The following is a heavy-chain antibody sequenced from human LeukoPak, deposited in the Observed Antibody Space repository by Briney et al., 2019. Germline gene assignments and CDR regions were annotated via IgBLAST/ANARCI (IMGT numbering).Heavy chain of an antibody. CDR1: GGSFSGYY. CDR2: INHSGST. Sequence: PSETLSLTCAVYGGSFSGYYWSWIRQPPGKGLEWIGEINHSGSTNYNPSLKSRVTISVDTSKNQFSLKLSSVTAADTAVYYCARFLSWRNWFDPWGQGTLVTVSS. J-gene: IGHJ5*02. V-gene: IGHV4-34*01. CDR3: ARFLSWRNWFDP. D-gene: IGHD6-13*01.